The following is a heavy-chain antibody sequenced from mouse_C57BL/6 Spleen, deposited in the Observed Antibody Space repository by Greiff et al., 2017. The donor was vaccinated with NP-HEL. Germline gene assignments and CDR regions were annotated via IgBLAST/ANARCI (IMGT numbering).Heavy chain of an antibody. CDR3: ARHDYYGSLYWYFDV. D-gene: IGHD1-1*01. CDR2: INPYNGGT. CDR1: GYTFTDYY. V-gene: IGHV1-19*01. Sequence: EVQLQQSGPVLVKPGASVKMSCKASGYTFTDYYMNWVKQSHGKSLEWIGVINPYNGGTSYNQRFKGKATLTVDKSSSTAYMELNSLTSEDSAVYYGARHDYYGSLYWYFDVWGTGTTVTVSS. J-gene: IGHJ1*03.